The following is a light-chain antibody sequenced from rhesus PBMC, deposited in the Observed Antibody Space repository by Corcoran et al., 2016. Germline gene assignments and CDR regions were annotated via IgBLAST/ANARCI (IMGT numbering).Light chain of an antibody. CDR3: QQYSNWPFT. Sequence: EIVMTQSPATLSLSPGERATLSCRASQSVSSYVAWYQQKPEQAPRLLISGASSRATGIPDRFSGSGFGSDFTLTISSLEPEDFAVYYCQQYSNWPFTFGPGTKLDIK. CDR2: GAS. CDR1: QSVSSY. J-gene: IGKJ3*01. V-gene: IGKV3S9*01.